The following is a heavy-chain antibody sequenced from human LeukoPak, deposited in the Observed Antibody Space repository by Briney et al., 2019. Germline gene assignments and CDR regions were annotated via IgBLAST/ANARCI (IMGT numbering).Heavy chain of an antibody. Sequence: GGSLRLSCAASRFSLSSHAMSWDRRAPGKGLEWVSTISANGINTYYADSVKGRFTVSRDNSRNTLYLQMNSLRAEDTAVYYCSKNPYTDGSHWFDPWGQGTLVTVSS. J-gene: IGHJ5*02. D-gene: IGHD3-16*02. CDR3: SKNPYTDGSHWFDP. CDR2: ISANGINT. CDR1: RFSLSSHA. V-gene: IGHV3-23*01.